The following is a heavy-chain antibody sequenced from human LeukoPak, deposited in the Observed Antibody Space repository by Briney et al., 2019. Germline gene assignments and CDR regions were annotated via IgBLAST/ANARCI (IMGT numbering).Heavy chain of an antibody. CDR1: RYTFTDYY. Sequence: ASVKVSCKASRYTFTDYYMHWVRQAPGQGPEWVGWINPNTGDSSYAQKFQGRVTMTRDMSTSTDYMELSSLRSEDTAVYYCARDNSVGDTAWWFDPWGQGTLVTVSS. J-gene: IGHJ5*02. D-gene: IGHD1-26*01. V-gene: IGHV1-2*02. CDR3: ARDNSVGDTAWWFDP. CDR2: INPNTGDS.